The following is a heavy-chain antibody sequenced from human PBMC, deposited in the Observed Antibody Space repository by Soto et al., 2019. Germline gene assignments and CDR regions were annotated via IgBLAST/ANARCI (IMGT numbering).Heavy chain of an antibody. Sequence: EVQLLESGGGLVQPGGSLRLSCAASGFSFVNYAMNWVRQAPGKGLEWVSGLSGSGTSTYYADSVKGRFTISRDNSSYTLFLQMNSLTADDTAVYYCAKATTNGGWFNPFDSWGQGALVTVSS. CDR3: AKATTNGGWFNPFDS. V-gene: IGHV3-23*01. CDR1: GFSFVNYA. D-gene: IGHD6-19*01. J-gene: IGHJ4*02. CDR2: LSGSGTST.